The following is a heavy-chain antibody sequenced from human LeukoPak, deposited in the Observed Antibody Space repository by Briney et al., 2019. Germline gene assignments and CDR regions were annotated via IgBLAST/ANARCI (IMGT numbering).Heavy chain of an antibody. CDR1: GFIVSSNY. J-gene: IGHJ6*02. CDR2: IYSGGST. V-gene: IGHV3-53*04. Sequence: GGSLRLSCAASGFIVSSNYMSWVRQAPGNGLEWVSVIYSGGSTYYADSVKGRFTISRHNSKNTLYLQMNSLRAEDTAVYYCARDPYPGSYYYGMDVWGQGTTVTVSS. D-gene: IGHD3-10*01. CDR3: ARDPYPGSYYYGMDV.